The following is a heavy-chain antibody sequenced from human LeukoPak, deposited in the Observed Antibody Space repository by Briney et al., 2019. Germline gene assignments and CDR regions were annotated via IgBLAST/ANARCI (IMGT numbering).Heavy chain of an antibody. CDR1: GYTFTSYG. CDR3: ARGGGGYSYGYYSAFDY. CDR2: ISAYNGNT. J-gene: IGHJ4*02. D-gene: IGHD5-18*01. V-gene: IGHV1-18*01. Sequence: ASVKVSCKASGYTFTSYGISWVRQAPGQGLEWMGWISAYNGNTNYAQKLQGRVTMTTDTSTSTAYMELRSLRSDDTAVYYCARGGGGYSYGYYSAFDYWGQGTLVTVSS.